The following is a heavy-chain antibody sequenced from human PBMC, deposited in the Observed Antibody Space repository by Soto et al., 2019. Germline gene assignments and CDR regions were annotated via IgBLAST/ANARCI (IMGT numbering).Heavy chain of an antibody. D-gene: IGHD3-22*01. CDR1: GYTFNFYW. V-gene: IGHV1-69*06. CDR2: IIPIFGTA. J-gene: IGHJ4*02. CDR3: ARDGPVNYYDSSGFFGY. Sequence: SVKVSCKASGYTFNFYWITWVLQAPVQVLEWMGGIIPIFGTANYAQKFQGRVTITADKSTSTAYMELSSLRSEDTAVYYCARDGPVNYYDSSGFFGYWGQGTLVTVSS.